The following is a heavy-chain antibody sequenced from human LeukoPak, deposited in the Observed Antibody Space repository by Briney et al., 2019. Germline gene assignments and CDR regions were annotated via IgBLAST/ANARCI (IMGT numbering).Heavy chain of an antibody. D-gene: IGHD2-2*01. J-gene: IGHJ4*02. CDR3: ARGLCSSTSCYQGPFDY. Sequence: GGSLRLSCAASGFIFSSAWMTWVRQAPGKGLEWVGHIKNKTNGGTTDYAAPVKGRFIISRDDSKNTLYLQMNSLRTEDTAVYYCARGLCSSTSCYQGPFDYWGQGMLVTVSS. V-gene: IGHV3-15*01. CDR1: GFIFSSAW. CDR2: IKNKTNGGTT.